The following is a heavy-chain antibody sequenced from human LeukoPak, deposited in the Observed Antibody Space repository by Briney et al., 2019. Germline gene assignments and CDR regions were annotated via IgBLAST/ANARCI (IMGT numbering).Heavy chain of an antibody. J-gene: IGHJ4*02. V-gene: IGHV1-18*01. CDR3: ARIAAASDY. CDR1: GYTFTSYG. Sequence: ASAKVSCKASGYTFTSYGISWVRQAPGQGLEWMGWISAYNGNTDYTQKLQGRVTMATDTSTNTAYMELRSLRSDDTAVYYCARIAAASDYWGQGTLVTVSS. D-gene: IGHD6-13*01. CDR2: ISAYNGNT.